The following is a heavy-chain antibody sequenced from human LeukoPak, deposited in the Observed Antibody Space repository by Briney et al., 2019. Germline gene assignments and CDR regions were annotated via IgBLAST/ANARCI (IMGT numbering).Heavy chain of an antibody. CDR1: GYTFTSYG. D-gene: IGHD2-21*02. CDR2: ISAYNGNT. V-gene: IGHV1-18*01. J-gene: IGHJ4*02. Sequence: ASVKVSCKASGYTFTSYGINGVRQAPGRGVEWMGWISAYNGNTNYAQKLQGRVTMTTDTSTSTAYMELRSLRSDDTAVYYCARDAYCGGDCYWYFDYWGQGTLVTVSS. CDR3: ARDAYCGGDCYWYFDY.